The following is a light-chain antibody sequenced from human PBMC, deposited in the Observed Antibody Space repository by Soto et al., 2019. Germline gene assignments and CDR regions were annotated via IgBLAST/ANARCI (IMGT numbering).Light chain of an antibody. CDR2: DAS. Sequence: IQMTQSPFTLSASVGDRVTITCRASQTISSWLAWYQQIPGKAPKLLIYDASNLESGVPSRFSGSGSGTDFTLTINSLQPEDFATYYCQQAASFPITFGQGTRLEIK. CDR3: QQAASFPIT. CDR1: QTISSW. J-gene: IGKJ5*01. V-gene: IGKV1-5*01.